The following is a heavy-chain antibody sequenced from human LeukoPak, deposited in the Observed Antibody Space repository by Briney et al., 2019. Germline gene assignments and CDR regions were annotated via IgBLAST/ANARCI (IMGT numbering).Heavy chain of an antibody. V-gene: IGHV1-2*02. CDR2: INPNSGGT. D-gene: IGHD1-26*01. Sequence: ASVQVSCKASVYTFTDYYMHWVRPAPGQGLGWMGWINPNSGGTNYAQKFQGRVTMTRDTSISTAYMELSRLRSDDTAVYYCAREAVGATNWGQGTLVTVSS. J-gene: IGHJ4*02. CDR1: VYTFTDYY. CDR3: AREAVGATN.